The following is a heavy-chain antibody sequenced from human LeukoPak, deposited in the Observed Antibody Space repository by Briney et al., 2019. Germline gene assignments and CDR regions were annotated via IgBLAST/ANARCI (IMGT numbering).Heavy chain of an antibody. CDR1: GGTFSSYA. J-gene: IGHJ3*02. D-gene: IGHD4-23*01. V-gene: IGHV1-69*13. Sequence: GASVKVSCKASGGTFSSYAISWVRQAPGQGLEWMGGIIPIFGTANYAQKFQGRVTITADESTSTAYMELSSLRSEDTAVYYCARGPYGGNLDAFDIWGQGTTVTVSS. CDR3: ARGPYGGNLDAFDI. CDR2: IIPIFGTA.